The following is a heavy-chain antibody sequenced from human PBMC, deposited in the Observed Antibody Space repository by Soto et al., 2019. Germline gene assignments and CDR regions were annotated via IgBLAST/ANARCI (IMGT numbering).Heavy chain of an antibody. CDR3: AREPRVVPAAISGDYYYYGMDV. J-gene: IGHJ6*02. CDR1: GYTFTSYG. D-gene: IGHD2-2*01. V-gene: IGHV1-18*04. Sequence: QVQLVQSGAEVKKPGASVKVSCKASGYTFTSYGISWVRQAPGQGLEWMGWISAYNGNTNYAQKLQGRVTVTTDTSTSTAYMELRSRRSDDTAVYYGAREPRVVPAAISGDYYYYGMDVWGQGTTVTVSS. CDR2: ISAYNGNT.